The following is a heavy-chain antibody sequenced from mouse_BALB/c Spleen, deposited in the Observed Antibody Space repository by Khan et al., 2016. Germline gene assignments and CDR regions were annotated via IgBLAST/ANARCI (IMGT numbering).Heavy chain of an antibody. V-gene: IGHV5-9-4*01. CDR2: ICSGGSYT. CDR3: ARDPFY. J-gene: IGHJ3*01. CDR1: GFTFSSYA. Sequence: EVELVESGGGLVKPGGSLKLSCAASGFTFSSYAMSWVRQSPEKRLEWVAEICSGGSYTYYPDTVTGRFTISRDNAKNTLYLEMSSLRSEDTAMYYCARDPFYWGQATLVTVSA.